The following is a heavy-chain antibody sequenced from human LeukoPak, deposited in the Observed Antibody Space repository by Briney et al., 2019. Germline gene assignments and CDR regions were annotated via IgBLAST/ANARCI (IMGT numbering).Heavy chain of an antibody. J-gene: IGHJ4*02. Sequence: SQTLSLTCAISGDSFSSNSAAWNWVRQSPSRGLEWLGRTYYRSKWYNDYAVSVKSIITITPDTSKNQFSLQLNSVTPEDTAVYYCARDGSVSYSVYFDYWGQGTLVTVSS. V-gene: IGHV6-1*01. CDR3: ARDGSVSYSVYFDY. CDR1: GDSFSSNSAA. CDR2: TYYRSKWYN. D-gene: IGHD1-26*01.